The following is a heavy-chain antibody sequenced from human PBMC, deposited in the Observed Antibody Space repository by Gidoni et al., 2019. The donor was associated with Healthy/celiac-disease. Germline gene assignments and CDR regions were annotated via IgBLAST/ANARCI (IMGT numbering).Heavy chain of an antibody. J-gene: IGHJ4*02. D-gene: IGHD6-19*01. CDR2: IYHSGST. CDR3: ARDLGIAVAGTEDY. V-gene: IGHV4-38-2*02. CDR1: GYSISSGYY. Sequence: QVQLQESGPGLVKPSETLSLTCAVSGYSISSGYYWGWIRQPPGKGLEWIGSIYHSGSTYYNPSLKSRVTISVDTSKNQFSLKLSSVTAADTAVYYCARDLGIAVAGTEDYWGQGTLVTVSS.